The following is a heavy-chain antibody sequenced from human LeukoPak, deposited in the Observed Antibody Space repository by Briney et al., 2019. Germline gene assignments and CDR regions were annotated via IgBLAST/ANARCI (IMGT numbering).Heavy chain of an antibody. CDR3: AGDEGDGYNEDAFDI. CDR2: IYHGGST. V-gene: IGHV4-4*02. CDR1: GGSISSSNW. J-gene: IGHJ3*02. Sequence: SETLSLTCAVSGGSISSSNWWSWVRQPPGKGLEWIGEIYHGGSTNYNPSLKSRVTISVDKSKNQFSLKLSSVAAADTAVYYCAGDEGDGYNEDAFDIWGQGTMVTVSS. D-gene: IGHD5-24*01.